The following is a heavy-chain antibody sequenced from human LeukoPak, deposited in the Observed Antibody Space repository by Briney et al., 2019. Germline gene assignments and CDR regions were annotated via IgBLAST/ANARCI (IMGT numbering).Heavy chain of an antibody. CDR1: GYTFSNYA. Sequence: SVNVSCKASGYTFSNYAISWVRQAPGQGLEGMGWISAYNGNTNYAPKLQGRVTMTTDTSTSAAYMELRSLRSGDTAVYYCARAWGEDIAARPYYFDYWGQGSLVTVSS. CDR2: ISAYNGNT. V-gene: IGHV1-18*01. CDR3: ARAWGEDIAARPYYFDY. D-gene: IGHD6-6*01. J-gene: IGHJ4*02.